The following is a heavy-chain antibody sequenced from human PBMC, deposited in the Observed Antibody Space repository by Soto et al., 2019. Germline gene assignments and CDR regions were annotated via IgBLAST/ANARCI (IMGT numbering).Heavy chain of an antibody. V-gene: IGHV3-33*01. J-gene: IGHJ6*02. CDR3: ARDLTPGPDYSIQLGDRRKYYYYGMDV. CDR2: IWYDGSNK. D-gene: IGHD4-4*01. CDR1: GFTFSSYG. Sequence: GGSLRLSCAASGFTFSSYGMHWVRQAPGKGLEWVAVIWYDGSNKYYADSVKGRFTISRDNSKNTLYLQMNSLRAEDTAVYYCARDLTPGPDYSIQLGDRRKYYYYGMDVWGQGTTVTVSS.